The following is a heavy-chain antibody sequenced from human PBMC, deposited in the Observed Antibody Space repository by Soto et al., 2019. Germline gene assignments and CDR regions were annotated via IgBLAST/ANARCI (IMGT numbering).Heavy chain of an antibody. CDR3: ARRGSGSYYDY. V-gene: IGHV3-23*01. Sequence: PGGSLRLSCAASGFTFSSYVVRWARQAPGKGLEWVSAISGSGDSTYYADSVKGRFTISRDNSKNTLYLQMNSLRAEDTAVYYCARRGSGSYYDYWGQGTLVTVSS. D-gene: IGHD1-26*01. J-gene: IGHJ4*02. CDR1: GFTFSSYV. CDR2: ISGSGDST.